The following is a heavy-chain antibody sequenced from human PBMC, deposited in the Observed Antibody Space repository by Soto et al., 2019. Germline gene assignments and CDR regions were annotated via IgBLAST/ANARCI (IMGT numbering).Heavy chain of an antibody. D-gene: IGHD3-22*01. CDR1: GFTFDDYG. J-gene: IGHJ4*02. V-gene: IGHV3-9*01. CDR3: AREGRTYYYDSSGSFDY. CDR2: ISWNSGSI. Sequence: EVQLVEAGGGLVQPGWSLRLSCAASGFTFDDYGMHWVRQAPGKGLEWVSGISWNSGSIVYADSVKGRFAISRDNAKHSLYLQMSSLRAEDTALYYCAREGRTYYYDSSGSFDYWGQGTLVTVSS.